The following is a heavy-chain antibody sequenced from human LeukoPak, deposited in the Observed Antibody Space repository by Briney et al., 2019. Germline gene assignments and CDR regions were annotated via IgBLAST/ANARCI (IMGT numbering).Heavy chain of an antibody. V-gene: IGHV3-23*01. J-gene: IGHJ4*02. D-gene: IGHD5-18*01. Sequence: PGGSLRLSCAASVFTFNNYAMRWGRHAPGEGLEWVSAISGNGVRNYSRDSVKGRFIISSDNSKNTLYLKMNSPRAEDAAVYYCAKDQRVDTAMAMGFDSWGQGTLVTVSS. CDR1: VFTFNNYA. CDR3: AKDQRVDTAMAMGFDS. CDR2: ISGNGVRN.